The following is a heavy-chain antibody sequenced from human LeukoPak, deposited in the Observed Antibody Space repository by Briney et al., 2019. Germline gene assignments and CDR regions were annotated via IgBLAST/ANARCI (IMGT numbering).Heavy chain of an antibody. J-gene: IGHJ4*02. V-gene: IGHV3-30-3*01. CDR1: GFTFSSYA. D-gene: IGHD5-18*01. Sequence: GGSLRLSCAASGFTFSSYAMHWVRQAPGKGLEWVAVISYDGSNKYYADSVKGRFTISRDDAKNTLYLQMNSLRAEDTTVYYCAKERRDELGLDYWGQGTLVTVSS. CDR3: AKERRDELGLDY. CDR2: ISYDGSNK.